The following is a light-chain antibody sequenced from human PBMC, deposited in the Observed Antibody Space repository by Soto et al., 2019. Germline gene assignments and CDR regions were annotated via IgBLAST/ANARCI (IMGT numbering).Light chain of an antibody. Sequence: DIVMTQSPATLSVAPGERVTFSCRASQGVSRKLAWYQHKPGQAPRLLISGASTGDTGIPARFSGSGSGTEFTLTISSLQSEDCAIYYCQQYHTWPFTFGGGTKVDIK. J-gene: IGKJ4*01. V-gene: IGKV3-15*01. CDR3: QQYHTWPFT. CDR2: GAS. CDR1: QGVSRK.